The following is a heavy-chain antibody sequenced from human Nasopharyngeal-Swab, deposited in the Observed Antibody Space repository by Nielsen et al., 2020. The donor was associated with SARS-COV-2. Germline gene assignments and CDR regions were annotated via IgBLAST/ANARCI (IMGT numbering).Heavy chain of an antibody. CDR3: ARDVVGATTTDAFDI. Sequence: SETLSLTCAVSGGSISSSNWWSWVRQPPGKGLEWIGEIYHSGSTNYNPSLKSRVTISVDESKNQFSLKLSSVTAAGTAVYFCARDVVGATTTDAFDIWGQGTMVTVSS. J-gene: IGHJ3*02. V-gene: IGHV4-4*02. CDR1: GGSISSSNW. CDR2: IYHSGST. D-gene: IGHD1-26*01.